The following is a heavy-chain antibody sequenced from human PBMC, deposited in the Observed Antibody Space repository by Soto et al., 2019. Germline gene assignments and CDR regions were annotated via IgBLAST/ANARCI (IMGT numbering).Heavy chain of an antibody. CDR2: ISANNGNT. CDR1: GYTFTNYG. V-gene: IGHV1-18*01. J-gene: IGHJ4*02. Sequence: ASVKVSCKASGYTFTNYGLTWVRQAPGQGLEWMGWISANNGNTNYAQKLQGRVTMTTDTSTSTAYMELRSLRSDDTAVYYCSRGGGGTITPQGYWDQGTLVTVSS. D-gene: IGHD1-1*01. CDR3: SRGGGGTITPQGY.